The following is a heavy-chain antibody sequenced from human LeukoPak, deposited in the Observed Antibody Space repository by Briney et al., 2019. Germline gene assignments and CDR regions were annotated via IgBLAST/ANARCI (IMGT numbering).Heavy chain of an antibody. Sequence: GASVKVSCKASGYTFTSYGISWVRQAPGQGLEWMGWISAYNGNTNYAQKLQGRVTMTTDTSTSTAYMELGSLRSDDTAVYYCARGYYDILTGYYLGDYWGQGTLVTVSS. V-gene: IGHV1-18*01. CDR1: GYTFTSYG. J-gene: IGHJ4*02. CDR3: ARGYYDILTGYYLGDY. CDR2: ISAYNGNT. D-gene: IGHD3-9*01.